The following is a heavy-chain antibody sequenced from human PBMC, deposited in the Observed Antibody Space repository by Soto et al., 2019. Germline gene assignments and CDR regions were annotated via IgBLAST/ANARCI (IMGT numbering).Heavy chain of an antibody. CDR2: ISSSGKTI. D-gene: IGHD5-12*01. CDR3: ARDQEKYRGSDLGIDY. J-gene: IGHJ4*02. CDR1: GFTFSNYE. Sequence: PGGSLRLSCAASGFTFSNYEMNWVRQAPGKGLEWVSYISSSGKTIYYADSVKGRFTISRDNAKNSLYLQMNSLRTEDTAVYYCARDQEKYRGSDLGIDYWGQGTLVTVSS. V-gene: IGHV3-48*03.